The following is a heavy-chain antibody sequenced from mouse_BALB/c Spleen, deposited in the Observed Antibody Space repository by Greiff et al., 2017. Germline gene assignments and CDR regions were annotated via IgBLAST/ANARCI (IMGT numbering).Heavy chain of an antibody. Sequence: VQLQQSGAELVRPGTSVKVSCKASGYAFTNYLIEWVKQRPGQGLEWIGVINPGSGGTNYNEKFKGKATLTADKSSSTAYMQLSSLTSDDSAVYFCARGLIIRYFDVWGAGTTVTVSS. D-gene: IGHD2-4*01. J-gene: IGHJ1*01. CDR2: INPGSGGT. CDR1: GYAFTNYL. CDR3: ARGLIIRYFDV. V-gene: IGHV1-54*01.